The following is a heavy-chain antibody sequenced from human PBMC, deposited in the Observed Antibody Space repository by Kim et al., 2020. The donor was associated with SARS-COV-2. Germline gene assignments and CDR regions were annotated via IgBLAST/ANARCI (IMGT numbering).Heavy chain of an antibody. CDR2: INHSGST. Sequence: SETLSLTCAVYGGSFSGYYWSWIRQPPGKGLEWIGEINHSGSTNYNPSLKSRVTISVDTSKNQFSLKLSSVTAADTAVYYCATTIFGVVIPNGDLYYYMDVWGKGTTVTVSS. V-gene: IGHV4-34*01. J-gene: IGHJ6*03. CDR3: ATTIFGVVIPNGDLYYYMDV. D-gene: IGHD3-3*01. CDR1: GGSFSGYY.